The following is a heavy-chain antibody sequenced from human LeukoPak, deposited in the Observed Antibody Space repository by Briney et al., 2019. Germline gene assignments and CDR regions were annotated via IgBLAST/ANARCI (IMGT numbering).Heavy chain of an antibody. J-gene: IGHJ4*02. CDR1: GFTFSSYA. Sequence: GGSLRLSCAASGFTFSSYAMHWVRQAPGKGLEWVAVISYDGSNKYYADSVKGRFTISRDNSKNTLYLQMNSLRAEDTAVYYCAREVQYYYDSSGYSDYWGQGTLVTVSS. V-gene: IGHV3-30*04. D-gene: IGHD3-22*01. CDR2: ISYDGSNK. CDR3: AREVQYYYDSSGYSDY.